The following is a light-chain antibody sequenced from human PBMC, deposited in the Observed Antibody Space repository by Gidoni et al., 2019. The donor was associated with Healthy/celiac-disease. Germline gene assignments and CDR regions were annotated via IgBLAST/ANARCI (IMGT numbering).Light chain of an antibody. Sequence: DIQLTQSPSSLSASVGDRVTITCQASQDISNYLNGYQQKPGKAPKLLIYDASNLETGVPSRFSGSGSGTDFTFTISSLQPEDIATYYCQQYDNLLRVTFGQGTRLEIK. V-gene: IGKV1-33*01. CDR3: QQYDNLLRVT. J-gene: IGKJ5*01. CDR1: QDISNY. CDR2: DAS.